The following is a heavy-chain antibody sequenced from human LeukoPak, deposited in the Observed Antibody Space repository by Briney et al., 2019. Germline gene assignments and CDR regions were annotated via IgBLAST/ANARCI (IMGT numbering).Heavy chain of an antibody. CDR1: GFTFSSYA. J-gene: IGHJ4*02. Sequence: GGSLRLSCAASGFTFSSYAMPWVRQAPGKGLEWVAVISYDGSNKYYADSVKGRFTISRDNSKNTLYLQMNSLRAEDTAVYYCLRDSLRSYFDYWGQGTLVTVSS. V-gene: IGHV3-30-3*01. CDR2: ISYDGSNK. D-gene: IGHD2-15*01. CDR3: LRDSLRSYFDY.